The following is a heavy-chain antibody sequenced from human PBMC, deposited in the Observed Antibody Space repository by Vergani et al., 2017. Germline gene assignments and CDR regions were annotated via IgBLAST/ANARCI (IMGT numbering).Heavy chain of an antibody. J-gene: IGHJ4*02. CDR3: ASDSHYYGSGMYYR. D-gene: IGHD3-10*01. Sequence: QVQLVQSGAEVKKPGASVKVSCKASGYTFTSYGISWVRQAPGQGLEWMGWISAYNGNKNYAQKLQGRVTMTTDTSTSTAYMELRSLRSYDTAVYYCASDSHYYGSGMYYRWGQGTLVTVSS. CDR2: ISAYNGNK. V-gene: IGHV1-18*01. CDR1: GYTFTSYG.